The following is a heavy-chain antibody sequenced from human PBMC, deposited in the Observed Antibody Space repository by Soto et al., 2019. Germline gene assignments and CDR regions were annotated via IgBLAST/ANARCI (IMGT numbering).Heavy chain of an antibody. CDR1: GGSISSGDYY. D-gene: IGHD6-19*01. J-gene: IGHJ3*02. V-gene: IGHV4-30-4*01. CDR3: ARGPLAVTVLGAFDI. CDR2: INHSGST. Sequence: SETLSLTCTVSGGSISSGDYYWSWIRQPPGKGLEWIGEINHSGSTNYNPSLKSRVTISVDTSKNQFSLKLSSVTAADTAVYYCARGPLAVTVLGAFDIWGQGTMVTVSS.